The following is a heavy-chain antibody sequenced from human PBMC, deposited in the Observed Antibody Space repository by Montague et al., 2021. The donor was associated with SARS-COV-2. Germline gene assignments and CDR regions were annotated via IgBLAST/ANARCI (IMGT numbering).Heavy chain of an antibody. V-gene: IGHV4-39*07. J-gene: IGHJ4*02. D-gene: IGHD3-9*01. CDR3: GSDTTAYFRFDY. CDR1: GASIGCSTYY. Sequence: SETLSLTCTVSGASIGCSTYYWGWIRQPPGKDLEWIGTIYYSGTTHYNPPLRSRVTISLDTSKNQVSLRLTSVTAADTAFYYCGSDTTAYFRFDYWGRGTLISVSS. CDR2: IYYSGTT.